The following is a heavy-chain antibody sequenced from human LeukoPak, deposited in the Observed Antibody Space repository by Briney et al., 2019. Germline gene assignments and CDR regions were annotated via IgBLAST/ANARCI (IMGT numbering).Heavy chain of an antibody. CDR2: IRYDGSNK. CDR3: ARGPGDYGDYGEVSPTPYFDY. CDR1: GFTFSSYG. V-gene: IGHV3-30*02. J-gene: IGHJ4*02. Sequence: PGGSLRLSCAASGFTFSSYGMHWVRQAPGKGLEWVAFIRYDGSNKYYADSVKGRFTISRDNSKNTLYLQMNSLRAEDTAVYYCARGPGDYGDYGEVSPTPYFDYWGQGTLVTVSS. D-gene: IGHD4-17*01.